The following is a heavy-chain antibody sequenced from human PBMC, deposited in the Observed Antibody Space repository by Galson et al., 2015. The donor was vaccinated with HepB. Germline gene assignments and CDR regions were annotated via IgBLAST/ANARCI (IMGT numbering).Heavy chain of an antibody. D-gene: IGHD3-3*01. J-gene: IGHJ4*02. Sequence: SLRLSCAGSGLTFNNAWMTEASMTWVRQAPGKGLEWVGRIESKSEGGAIDYAAPVRGRFNISRDDSKKTVYLQMNTLKTEDTAVYYCTTTPGITIFGVVNDFWGLGTLVTVSS. CDR3: TTTPGITIFGVVNDF. CDR2: IESKSEGGAI. V-gene: IGHV3-15*04. CDR1: GLTFNNAW.